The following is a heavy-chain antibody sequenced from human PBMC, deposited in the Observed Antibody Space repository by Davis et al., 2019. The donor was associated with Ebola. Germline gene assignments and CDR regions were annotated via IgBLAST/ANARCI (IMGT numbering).Heavy chain of an antibody. J-gene: IGHJ4*02. Sequence: GGSLRLSCAASGFTFSNAWMSWVRQAPGKGLEWVGRIKSKTDGGTTDYAAPVKGRFTISRDDSKNTLYLQMNSLKTEDTAVYYCARDDDFWTYFDYWGQGTLVTVSS. CDR1: GFTFSNAW. CDR3: ARDDDFWTYFDY. V-gene: IGHV3-15*01. CDR2: IKSKTDGGTT. D-gene: IGHD3-3*01.